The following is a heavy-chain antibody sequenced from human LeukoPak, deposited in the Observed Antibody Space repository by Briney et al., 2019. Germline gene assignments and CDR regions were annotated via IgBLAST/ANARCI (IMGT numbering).Heavy chain of an antibody. CDR1: GGTFSSYA. J-gene: IGHJ4*02. Sequence: GASVKVSCKASGGTFSSYAISWVRQAPGQGLEWMGRIIPIFGIANYAQKFQGRVTITADKSTSTAYMELSSLRSEDTAVYYCARAGLRYGGDSSGYYYWGQGTLVTVSS. CDR2: IIPIFGIA. CDR3: ARAGLRYGGDSSGYYY. V-gene: IGHV1-69*04. D-gene: IGHD3-22*01.